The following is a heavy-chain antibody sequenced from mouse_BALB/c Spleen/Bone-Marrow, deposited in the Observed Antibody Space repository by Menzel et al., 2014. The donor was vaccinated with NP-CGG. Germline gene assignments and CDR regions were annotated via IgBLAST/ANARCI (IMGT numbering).Heavy chain of an antibody. CDR1: EYEFPSHD. Sequence: VQLKQSGGGLVQPGESLRLSCESNEYEFPSHDMSWVRKTPEKRLELVAAINSDGGSTFYPDTMERRFIISRDNTKKTLYLQMSSLRSEDTALYYCARQGDYGSSWFAYWGQGTLVTVSA. V-gene: IGHV5-2*01. CDR2: INSDGGST. D-gene: IGHD1-1*01. CDR3: ARQGDYGSSWFAY. J-gene: IGHJ3*01.